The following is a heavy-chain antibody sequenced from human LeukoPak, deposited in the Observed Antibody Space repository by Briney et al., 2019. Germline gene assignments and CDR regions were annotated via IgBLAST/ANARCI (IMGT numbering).Heavy chain of an antibody. V-gene: IGHV3-23*01. CDR3: AKGSSGYFADL. CDR2: ISNDGGGT. J-gene: IGHJ5*02. CDR1: GFIFNNYG. Sequence: GGSLRLSCAASGFIFNNYGLIWVRQAPGKGLEWVSAISNDGGGTQYADFVEGRFTISSDNSKNTLFLQMSSLRAEDTALYHCAKGSSGYFADLWGQGTLVTVSS. D-gene: IGHD3-22*01.